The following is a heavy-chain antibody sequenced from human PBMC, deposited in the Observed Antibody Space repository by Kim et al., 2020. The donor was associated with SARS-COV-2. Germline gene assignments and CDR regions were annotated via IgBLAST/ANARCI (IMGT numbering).Heavy chain of an antibody. J-gene: IGHJ3*02. D-gene: IGHD6-13*01. CDR1: GGTFSSYA. V-gene: IGHV1-69*13. Sequence: SVKVSCKASGGTFSSYAISWVRQAPGQGLEWMGGIIPIFGTANYAQKFQGRVTITADESTSTAYMELSSLRSEDTAVYYCATYSSAYSSTSAAFDIWGQGTMVTVSS. CDR3: ATYSSAYSSTSAAFDI. CDR2: IIPIFGTA.